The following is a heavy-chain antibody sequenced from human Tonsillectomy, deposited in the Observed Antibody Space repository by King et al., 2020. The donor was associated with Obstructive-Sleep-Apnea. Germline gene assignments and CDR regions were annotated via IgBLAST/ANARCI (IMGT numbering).Heavy chain of an antibody. V-gene: IGHV3-23*04. CDR1: GFTFSNYA. CDR3: AKRVDTAMVFDY. CDR2: INTGGGTT. Sequence: VQLVESGGGLVQPGGSLRLSCAASGFTFSNYAMSWVRQAPGKGLEWVSAINTGGGTTYYAHAVKGRFTISREHSKNTLYLQMNSLRAEDTAVYYCAKRVDTAMVFDYWGQGTLVTVSS. J-gene: IGHJ4*02. D-gene: IGHD5-18*01.